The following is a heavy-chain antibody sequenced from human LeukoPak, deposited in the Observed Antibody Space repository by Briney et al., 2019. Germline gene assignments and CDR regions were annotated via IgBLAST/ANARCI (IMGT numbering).Heavy chain of an antibody. Sequence: AGGSLRLSCAASGFTVSSNYMSWIRQAPGKGLEWVSVIYSGGSTHYADSVKGRFTISRHNSKNTLYLQMNSLRAEDTAVYYCARGDGSGTFDYWGQGNLVTVSS. V-gene: IGHV3-53*04. CDR1: GFTVSSNY. D-gene: IGHD3-10*01. CDR3: ARGDGSGTFDY. CDR2: IYSGGST. J-gene: IGHJ4*02.